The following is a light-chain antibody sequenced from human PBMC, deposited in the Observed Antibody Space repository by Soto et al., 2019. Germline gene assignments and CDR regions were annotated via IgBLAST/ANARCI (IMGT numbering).Light chain of an antibody. J-gene: IGKJ2*01. Sequence: DIQMTQSPSSLSASVGDRVTITCQASQDISNYLNWYQQKPGKAPKLLIYDASNLETGFPSRFSGSGSGTDCTFTISSLQHEDIATYYCQQYDNLPPYTFGQGTQLESK. CDR1: QDISNY. CDR3: QQYDNLPPYT. V-gene: IGKV1-33*01. CDR2: DAS.